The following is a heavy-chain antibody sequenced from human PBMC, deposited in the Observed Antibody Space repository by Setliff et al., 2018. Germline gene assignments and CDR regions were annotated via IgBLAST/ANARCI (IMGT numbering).Heavy chain of an antibody. CDR3: AGDPPGPHLVYTY. J-gene: IGHJ4*02. CDR1: GFTFTSYA. CDR2: ISGSGGST. D-gene: IGHD3-16*01. Sequence: GGSLRLSCAAFGFTFTSYAMNWVRQAPGKGLEWVSAISGSGGSTDYADSGKGRFTISRDNSKNTLYLQMNGLRAEDTAIYYCAGDPPGPHLVYTYWGQGALVTVSS. V-gene: IGHV3-23*01.